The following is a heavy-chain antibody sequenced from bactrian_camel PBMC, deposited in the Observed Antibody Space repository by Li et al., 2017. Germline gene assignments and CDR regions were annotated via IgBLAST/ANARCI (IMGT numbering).Heavy chain of an antibody. Sequence: HVQLVESGGDSVQPGGSLRLSCAVTGYTGSGKCVGWFRQAPGKEREGVAAIDTDGDADYADSVKGRFTISHDNAKNTLYLHMNSLKPEDTAIYYCAAGKRLNSDWSRADNWPYWGQGTQVTVS. CDR3: AAGKRLNSDWSRADNWPY. J-gene: IGHJ4*01. V-gene: IGHV3S53*01. CDR1: GYTGSGKC. D-gene: IGHD8*01. CDR2: IDTDGDA.